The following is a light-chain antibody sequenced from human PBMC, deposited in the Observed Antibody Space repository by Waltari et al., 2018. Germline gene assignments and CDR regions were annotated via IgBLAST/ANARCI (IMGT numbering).Light chain of an antibody. CDR3: QQYGSSAWT. Sequence: EIVLTQSPGTLTLFPGESATLSCRASQPVRNSYVAWYGQKRGQAPELVSYGAYNRATGIPHRISGSESGTDFTLTITGLEPEDFAVYYCQQYGSSAWTFGPGTKVELK. J-gene: IGKJ1*01. CDR2: GAY. CDR1: QPVRNSY. V-gene: IGKV3-20*01.